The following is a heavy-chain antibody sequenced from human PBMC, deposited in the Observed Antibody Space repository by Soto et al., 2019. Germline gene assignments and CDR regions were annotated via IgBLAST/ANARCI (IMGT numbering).Heavy chain of an antibody. Sequence: SETLSLTCTVSGGSISSGDYYWSWIRQPPGKGLEWIGYIYYSGSTYYNPSLKSRVTISVDTSKNQFSLKLSSVTAADTAVYYCARDQCFSCAFDIWGQGTMVTVSS. CDR3: ARDQCFSCAFDI. CDR1: GGSISSGDYY. V-gene: IGHV4-30-4*01. CDR2: IYYSGST. D-gene: IGHD3-16*01. J-gene: IGHJ3*02.